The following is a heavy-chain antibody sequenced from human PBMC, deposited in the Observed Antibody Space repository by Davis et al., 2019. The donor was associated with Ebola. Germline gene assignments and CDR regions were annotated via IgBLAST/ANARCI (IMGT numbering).Heavy chain of an antibody. CDR2: ISSSSSYI. D-gene: IGHD4/OR15-4a*01. J-gene: IGHJ6*04. Sequence: GGSLRLSCAASGFTFSSYSMNWIRQAPGKGLEWVSSISSSSSYIDYADSLKGRFTISRDNAKNSLFLQMNSLSAEDTAVYYCAKEGVSMVTMLLKSRWGFGLDVWGKGTTVTVSS. CDR1: GFTFSSYS. CDR3: AKEGVSMVTMLLKSRWGFGLDV. V-gene: IGHV3-21*01.